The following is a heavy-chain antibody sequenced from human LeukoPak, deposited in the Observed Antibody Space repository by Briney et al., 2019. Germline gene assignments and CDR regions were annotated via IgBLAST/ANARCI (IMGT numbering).Heavy chain of an antibody. CDR3: AKGGQQLASGWFDP. CDR2: ISYDGSNK. CDR1: GFTFSSYG. V-gene: IGHV3-30*18. Sequence: PGRSLRLSCAASGFTFSSYGMHWVRQDPGKGLEWVAVISYDGSNKYYADSVKGRFTISRDNSRNTLYLQMNSLRAEDTAVYYCAKGGQQLASGWFDPWGQGTLVTVSS. D-gene: IGHD6-13*01. J-gene: IGHJ5*02.